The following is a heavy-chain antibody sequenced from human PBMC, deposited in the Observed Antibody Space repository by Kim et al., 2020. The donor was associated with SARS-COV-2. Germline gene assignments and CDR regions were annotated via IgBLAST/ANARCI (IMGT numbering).Heavy chain of an antibody. CDR2: INPNSGDT. CDR3: AKVPFDY. Sequence: ASVKVSCKASGYTFTDYYIHWVRQAPGQGLEWMGRINPNSGDTNYAQNFQGRATLTRDTSISTAYMELNRLTSDDTAVYYCAKVPFDYWGQGTLVTVSP. CDR1: GYTFTDYY. J-gene: IGHJ4*02. V-gene: IGHV1-2*06.